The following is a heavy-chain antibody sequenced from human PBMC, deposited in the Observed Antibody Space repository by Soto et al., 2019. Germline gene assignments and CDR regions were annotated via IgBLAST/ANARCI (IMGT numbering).Heavy chain of an antibody. CDR1: GGSFSTHY. CDR2: IYYSGTT. V-gene: IGHV4-59*11. CDR3: ARGYCSGGTCYSRFFDY. Sequence: PSETLSLTCTFSGGSFSTHYWGWIRRPPRKGLEWIGYIYYSGTTNYNPSLKSRVTISVDTSKNQFSLKLSSVTAADTAVYFCARGYCSGGTCYSRFFDYWGQGTPVTVSS. D-gene: IGHD2-15*01. J-gene: IGHJ4*02.